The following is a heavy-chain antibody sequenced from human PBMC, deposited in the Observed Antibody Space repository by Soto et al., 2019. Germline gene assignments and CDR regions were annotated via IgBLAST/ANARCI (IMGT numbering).Heavy chain of an antibody. CDR2: MNPNSGNT. J-gene: IGHJ5*02. CDR3: ARERSAAGTGWFDP. D-gene: IGHD6-13*01. V-gene: IGHV1-8*01. CDR1: GYTFTSYD. Sequence: QVQLVQSGAEVKKPGASVKVSCKASGYTFTSYDINWVRQATGQGLEWMGWMNPNSGNTGYAQKFQGRVTMTRNTSISTAYMELSSLSSDDTAVYYCARERSAAGTGWFDPWGQGTVATVSS.